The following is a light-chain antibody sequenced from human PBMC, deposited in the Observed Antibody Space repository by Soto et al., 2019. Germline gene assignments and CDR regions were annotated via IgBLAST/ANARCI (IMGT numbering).Light chain of an antibody. J-gene: IGKJ2*01. V-gene: IGKV1-39*01. CDR3: EQSYATPYT. CDR2: TAS. CDR1: QNIGKY. Sequence: DIQMTQSPSSQSAVVGDRVTITCRASQNIGKYLNWYQQKPGKAPNLLIYTASSLQSGVPPRFSGSGSGTDFTRTISSLQPEDFATYYCEQSYATPYTLGQGTKLEIK.